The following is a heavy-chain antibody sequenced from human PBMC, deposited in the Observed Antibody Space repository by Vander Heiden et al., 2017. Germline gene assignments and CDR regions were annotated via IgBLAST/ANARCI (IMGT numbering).Heavy chain of an antibody. J-gene: IGHJ4*02. Sequence: QVQLQQWGAGLLKPSETLSLTCAVYGGSSSGYYWSWIRQPPGKGLEWIGEINHSGSTNYNPSLKSRVTISVDTSKNQFPLKLSSVTAADTAVYYCARTLDSSGYFYYFDYWGQGTLVTVSS. CDR3: ARTLDSSGYFYYFDY. CDR1: GGSSSGYY. D-gene: IGHD3-22*01. CDR2: INHSGST. V-gene: IGHV4-34*01.